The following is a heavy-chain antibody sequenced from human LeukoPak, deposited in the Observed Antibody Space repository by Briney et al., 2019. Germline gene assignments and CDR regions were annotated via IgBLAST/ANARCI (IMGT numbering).Heavy chain of an antibody. V-gene: IGHV1-69*01. J-gene: IGHJ4*02. CDR1: GGTFSIYA. CDR3: ARRPIYSSASLYFDY. D-gene: IGHD6-6*01. Sequence: AASVKVSCKASGGTFSIYAISWVRQAPGQGLEWMGGIIPIFGTANYAQKFQGRVTITADESTSTAYMELSSLRSEDTAVYYCARRPIYSSASLYFDYWGQGTLVTVSS. CDR2: IIPIFGTA.